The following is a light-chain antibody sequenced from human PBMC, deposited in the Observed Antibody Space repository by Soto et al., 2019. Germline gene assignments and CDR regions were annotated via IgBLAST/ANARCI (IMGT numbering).Light chain of an antibody. CDR3: QQYINFSPWA. V-gene: IGKV1-5*01. Sequence: DIQMTQSPSSLSASLGDRVTITCRASQSISSSLSLYQQKPGKAPILLIYDASTLESGVPSRFSGSGSGTEFTLTVTSLQPDDFATYYCQQYINFSPWAFGQGTKVDIK. J-gene: IGKJ1*01. CDR2: DAS. CDR1: QSISSS.